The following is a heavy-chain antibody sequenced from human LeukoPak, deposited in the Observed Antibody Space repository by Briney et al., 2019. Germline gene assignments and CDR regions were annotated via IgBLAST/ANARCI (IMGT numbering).Heavy chain of an antibody. D-gene: IGHD6-19*01. CDR1: GFTFSSYE. V-gene: IGHV3-48*03. Sequence: GGSLRLSCAASGFTFSSYEMNWVRQAPGKGLEWVSYISSSGSTIYYADSVKGRFTISRDNAKNSLYLQMNSLRAEDTAVYYCAREEIGQWLAYFDYWGQGTLVTVSS. CDR3: AREEIGQWLAYFDY. J-gene: IGHJ4*02. CDR2: ISSSGSTI.